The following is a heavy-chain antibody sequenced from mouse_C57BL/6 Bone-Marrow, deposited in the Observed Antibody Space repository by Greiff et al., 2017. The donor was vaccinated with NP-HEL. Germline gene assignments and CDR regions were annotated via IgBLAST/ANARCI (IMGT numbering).Heavy chain of an antibody. CDR1: GFSLTSYA. CDR3: ARGSITTVVYWYFDV. V-gene: IGHV2-9-1*01. Sequence: LMESGPGLVAPSQSLSITCTVSGFSLTSYAISWVRQPPGKGLEWLGVIWTGGGTNYNSALKSRLSISKDNSKSQVFLKMNSLQTDDTARYYCARGSITTVVYWYFDVWGTGTTVTVSS. CDR2: IWTGGGT. D-gene: IGHD1-1*01. J-gene: IGHJ1*03.